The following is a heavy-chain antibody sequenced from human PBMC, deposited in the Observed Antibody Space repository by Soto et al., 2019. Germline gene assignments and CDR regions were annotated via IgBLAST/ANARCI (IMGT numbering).Heavy chain of an antibody. CDR3: AKASIAAAGYPDYYYGMDV. J-gene: IGHJ6*02. V-gene: IGHV3-23*01. Sequence: PGGSLRLFCAASGFTFSSYAMSWVRQAPGKGLEWVSAISGSGGSTYYADSVKGRFTISRDNSKNTLYLQMNSLRAEDTAVYYCAKASIAAAGYPDYYYGMDVWGQGTTVTVSS. D-gene: IGHD6-13*01. CDR1: GFTFSSYA. CDR2: ISGSGGST.